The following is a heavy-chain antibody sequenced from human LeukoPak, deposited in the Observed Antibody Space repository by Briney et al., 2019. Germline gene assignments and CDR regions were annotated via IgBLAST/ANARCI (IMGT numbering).Heavy chain of an antibody. CDR1: GFTHSSYE. Sequence: GGTLSLSCAASGFTHSSYESYWVRQPPGKGLEWISYISSSSTIIKYADSVRGRFTISRDEARESLYLQMSSLRADDTAIYYCGASRQYVGAFDIWGQGRLVTVCS. J-gene: IGHJ3*02. CDR2: ISSSSTII. D-gene: IGHD3-16*01. CDR3: GASRQYVGAFDI. V-gene: IGHV3-48*03.